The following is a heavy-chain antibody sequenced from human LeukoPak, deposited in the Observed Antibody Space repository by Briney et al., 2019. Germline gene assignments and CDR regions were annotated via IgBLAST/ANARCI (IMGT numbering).Heavy chain of an antibody. CDR1: GYTFTSYA. D-gene: IGHD3-16*01. CDR2: INAGNGNT. Sequence: ASVKVSCKASGYTFTSYAMHWVRQAPGQRLEWMGWINAGNGNTKYSQEFQGGVTITRDTSASTAYMELSSLRSEDMAVYYCAREMITFGGVPSPSSWFDPWGQGTLVTVSS. V-gene: IGHV1-3*03. CDR3: AREMITFGGVPSPSSWFDP. J-gene: IGHJ5*02.